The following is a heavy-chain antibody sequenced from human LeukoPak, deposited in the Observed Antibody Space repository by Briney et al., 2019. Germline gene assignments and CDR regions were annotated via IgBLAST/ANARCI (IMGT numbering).Heavy chain of an antibody. V-gene: IGHV3-7*01. CDR3: ARDPYCGGDCYSGYGALDI. CDR1: GFTFSSW. Sequence: PGGSLRLSCAASGFTFSSWMTWVRQAPGKGLEWVANIKQDGSEEQYADSVKGRFTISRDNAKNSLYLQMNSLSAEDTAVYFCARDPYCGGDCYSGYGALDIWGQGTMVTVSS. CDR2: IKQDGSEE. D-gene: IGHD2-21*02. J-gene: IGHJ3*02.